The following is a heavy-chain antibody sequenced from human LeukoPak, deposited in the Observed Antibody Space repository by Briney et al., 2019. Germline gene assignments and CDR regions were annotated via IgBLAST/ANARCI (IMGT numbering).Heavy chain of an antibody. D-gene: IGHD3-9*01. CDR2: ISAYNGNT. V-gene: IGHV1-18*01. CDR1: GYTFTSYD. Sequence: ASVKVSCKASGYTFTSYDISWVRQAPGQGLEWMGWISAYNGNTNYAQKLQGRVTMTTDTSTSTAYMELRSLRSDDTAVYYCAREEDYDILTGYYSVLYYYGMDVWGQGTTVTVSS. J-gene: IGHJ6*02. CDR3: AREEDYDILTGYYSVLYYYGMDV.